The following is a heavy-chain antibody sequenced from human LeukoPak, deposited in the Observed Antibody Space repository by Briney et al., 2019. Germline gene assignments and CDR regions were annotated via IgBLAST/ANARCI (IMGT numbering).Heavy chain of an antibody. CDR2: MNPNSGNT. Sequence: GASVKVSCKTSGYTFSTYDINWVRQATGQGLEWMGWMNPNSGNTGYAQKLQGRVTMTTDTSTSTAYMELRSLRSDDTAVYYCARSPGIAARPPFDYWGQGTLVTVSS. CDR3: ARSPGIAARPPFDY. CDR1: GYTFSTYD. V-gene: IGHV1-8*01. D-gene: IGHD6-6*01. J-gene: IGHJ4*02.